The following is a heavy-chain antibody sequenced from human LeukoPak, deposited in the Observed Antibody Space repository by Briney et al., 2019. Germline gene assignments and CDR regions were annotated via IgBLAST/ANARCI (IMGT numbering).Heavy chain of an antibody. CDR1: GGSFSGYY. V-gene: IGHV4-34*01. Sequence: SETLSLTCAVYGGSFSGYYWSWIRQPPGKGLEWIGEINHSGSTNYNPSLKSRVTISVDTSKNQFSLKLSSVTAADTAVYYCARGGYSGSYYLGLRAFDIWGQGTMVTVSS. CDR2: INHSGST. J-gene: IGHJ3*02. D-gene: IGHD1-26*01. CDR3: ARGGYSGSYYLGLRAFDI.